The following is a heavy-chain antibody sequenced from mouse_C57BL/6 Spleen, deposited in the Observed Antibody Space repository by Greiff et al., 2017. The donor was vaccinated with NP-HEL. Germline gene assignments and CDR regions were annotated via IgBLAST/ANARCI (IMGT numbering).Heavy chain of an antibody. J-gene: IGHJ2*01. Sequence: DVMLVESGGGLVKPGGSLKLSCAASGFTFSDYGMHWVRQAPEKGLEWVAYISSGSSTIYYADTVKGRFTISRDNAKNTLFLQMTSLRSEDTAMYYCARKEGSYFDYWGQGTTLTVSS. CDR1: GFTFSDYG. CDR3: ARKEGSYFDY. V-gene: IGHV5-17*01. CDR2: ISSGSSTI.